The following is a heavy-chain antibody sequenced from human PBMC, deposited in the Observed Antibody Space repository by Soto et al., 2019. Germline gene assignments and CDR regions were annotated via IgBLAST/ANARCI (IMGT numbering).Heavy chain of an antibody. CDR2: VYYRGSI. J-gene: IGHJ5*01. CDR1: GDSISSPDYY. V-gene: IGHV4-30-4*01. CDR3: ARVTFTPNWFDS. D-gene: IGHD3-16*01. Sequence: PSETLSLTCTVSGDSISSPDYYWSWIRQAPGKGLELIGYVYYRGSIYYTPSFESRVSISIDTSKNQFFLMLSSVTAADSAVYFCARVTFTPNWFDSWGQGILVTVSS.